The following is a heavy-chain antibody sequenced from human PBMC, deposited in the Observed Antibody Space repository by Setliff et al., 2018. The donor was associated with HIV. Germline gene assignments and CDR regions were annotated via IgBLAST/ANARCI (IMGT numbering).Heavy chain of an antibody. Sequence: PSETLSLTCTVPGGSINRSNYYWGWIRQPPGKGLEWIGTISYTGSTYYDPSLKSRVTISLDTSKNQFFLKLSSVTAPDTAIYYCARQTWEYYDILTGYYRSPKNFDSWGQGTQVTVSS. CDR3: ARQTWEYYDILTGYYRSPKNFDS. D-gene: IGHD3-9*01. J-gene: IGHJ4*02. CDR2: ISYTGST. V-gene: IGHV4-39*01. CDR1: GGSINRSNYY.